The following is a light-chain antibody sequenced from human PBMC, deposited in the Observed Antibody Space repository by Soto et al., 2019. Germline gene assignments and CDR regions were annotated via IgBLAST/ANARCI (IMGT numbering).Light chain of an antibody. J-gene: IGLJ2*01. CDR2: AVS. Sequence: QSVLTQPASVSGSPGQSITISCTGTSSDVGGYNYVSWYQQHPGKAPKLMIYAVSNRPSGVSNLSSGSKSGNTASLTISGLQAEDDADYYCSSYTISSTLLFGGGTKVTVL. CDR1: SSDVGGYNY. CDR3: SSYTISSTLL. V-gene: IGLV2-14*01.